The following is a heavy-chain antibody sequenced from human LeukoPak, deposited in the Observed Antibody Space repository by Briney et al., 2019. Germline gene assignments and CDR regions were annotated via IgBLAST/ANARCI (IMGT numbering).Heavy chain of an antibody. CDR2: IYYSGST. V-gene: IGHV4-59*01. J-gene: IGHJ4*02. CDR1: GGSISSYY. Sequence: SETLSLTCTVSGGSISSYYWSWIRQPPGKGLEWIGYIYYSGSTNYSPSLKSRVTISVDTSKNQFSLKLSSVTAADTAVYYCARAPPYCSGGSCYSDYWGQGTLVTVSS. CDR3: ARAPPYCSGGSCYSDY. D-gene: IGHD2-15*01.